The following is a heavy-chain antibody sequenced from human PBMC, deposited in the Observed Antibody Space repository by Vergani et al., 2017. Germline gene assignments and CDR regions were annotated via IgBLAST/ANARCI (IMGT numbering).Heavy chain of an antibody. D-gene: IGHD6-19*01. J-gene: IGHJ5*02. CDR1: GASIRSSNYY. CDR3: ARHSTVEWLVKLGWIDP. CDR2: IYYSGST. Sequence: QLQLQESGPGLVKPSATLSLTCSVSGASIRSSNYYWGWIRQPPGKGLEWIACIYYSGSTYYNPSLKSRVTISVDTSKNQFSLKLSFVTAADTAVYFCARHSTVEWLVKLGWIDPWGKGILVTVSS. V-gene: IGHV4-39*01.